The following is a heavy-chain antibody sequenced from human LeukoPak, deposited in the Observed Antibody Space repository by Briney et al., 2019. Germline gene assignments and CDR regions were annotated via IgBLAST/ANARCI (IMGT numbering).Heavy chain of an antibody. CDR2: LYTSGFT. V-gene: IGHV4-4*07. Sequence: SETLSLTCTVSGDSMCTYYWSWIRQPAGKGLEWIGRLYTSGFTNYNPSLKGRVTMSVDTSKNHFSLKLSSMAAADAAMYYCAGGSRAHLHLVFDYWGQGSLATVSS. D-gene: IGHD6-13*01. CDR1: GDSMCTYY. J-gene: IGHJ4*02. CDR3: AGGSRAHLHLVFDY.